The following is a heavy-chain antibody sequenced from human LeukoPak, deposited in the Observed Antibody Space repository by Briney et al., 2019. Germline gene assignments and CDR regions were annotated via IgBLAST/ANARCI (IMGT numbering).Heavy chain of an antibody. J-gene: IGHJ4*02. Sequence: KPSQTLSLTCTVSGGSISSGSYYWGWIRQPAGKGLEWIGRIYTSGSTNYNPSLKSRVTISVDTSKNRFSLKLSSVTAADTAVYYCARDVFPHCSGGSCYFDYWGQGTLVTVSS. V-gene: IGHV4-61*02. CDR3: ARDVFPHCSGGSCYFDY. CDR2: IYTSGST. D-gene: IGHD2-15*01. CDR1: GGSISSGSYY.